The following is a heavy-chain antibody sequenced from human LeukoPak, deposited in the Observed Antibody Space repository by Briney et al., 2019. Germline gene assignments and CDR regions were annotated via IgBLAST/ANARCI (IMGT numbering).Heavy chain of an antibody. CDR2: ISYDGSNK. V-gene: IGHV3-30*04. D-gene: IGHD2-15*01. CDR3: ARSLVAVAATPATDY. CDR1: GFTFSSYA. J-gene: IGHJ4*02. Sequence: GGSLRLSCAASGFTFSSYAMHWVRQAPGKGLEWVAVISYDGSNKYYADSVKGRFTISRDNSKNTPYLQMNSLRAEDTAVYYCARSLVAVAATPATDYWGQGTLVTVSS.